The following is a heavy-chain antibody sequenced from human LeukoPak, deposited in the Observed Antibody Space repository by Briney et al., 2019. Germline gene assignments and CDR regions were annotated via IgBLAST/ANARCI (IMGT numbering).Heavy chain of an antibody. V-gene: IGHV4-39*07. CDR1: GGSISGTPYY. J-gene: IGHJ4*02. CDR2: IYYSGST. Sequence: TSETLSLTCAISGGSISGTPYYWGWIRQPPGKGLEWIGSIYYSGSTYYNPSLKSRLTISVDTSKNQFSLKLSSVTAADTAVYYCARASTIFGHFAHWGRGTLVTVSS. D-gene: IGHD3-3*01. CDR3: ARASTIFGHFAH.